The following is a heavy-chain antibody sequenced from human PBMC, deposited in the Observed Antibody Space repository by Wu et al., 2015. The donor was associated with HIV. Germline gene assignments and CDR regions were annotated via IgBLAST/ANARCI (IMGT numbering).Heavy chain of an antibody. CDR1: IHFISYY. Sequence: QLVQSGAEVKKLGLSEGFLQGIWIHFISYYMHWVRQAPGQGLEWMGIXNPSGGSTTYAQKFQGRVTMTRDTSTRTVYMELSSLRSEDTAVYYCARDLSVVRGATEYWGQGTLVTVSS. J-gene: IGHJ4*02. CDR3: ARDLSVVRGATEY. V-gene: IGHV1-46*01. CDR2: XNPSGGST. D-gene: IGHD3-10*01.